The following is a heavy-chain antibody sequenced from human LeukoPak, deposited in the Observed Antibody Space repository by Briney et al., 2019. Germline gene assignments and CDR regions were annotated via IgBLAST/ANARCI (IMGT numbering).Heavy chain of an antibody. Sequence: PGGSLRLSCAASGFTLSSFWMSWVRQAPGKGLEGVASIKQDGSERYYVDSVKGRFTISRDNAKNSLYLQMNSLRAEDTAVYYCARRAPHQLPYSDAFDVWGQGTMVTVSS. D-gene: IGHD2-2*01. CDR3: ARRAPHQLPYSDAFDV. CDR2: IKQDGSER. V-gene: IGHV3-7*01. J-gene: IGHJ3*01. CDR1: GFTLSSFW.